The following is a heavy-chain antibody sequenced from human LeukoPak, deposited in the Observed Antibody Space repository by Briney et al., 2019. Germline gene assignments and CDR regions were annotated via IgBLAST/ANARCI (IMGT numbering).Heavy chain of an antibody. CDR1: GYTFTSYA. CDR3: ARTPRLTAAFDY. J-gene: IGHJ4*02. CDR2: INAGNGNT. D-gene: IGHD2-21*02. Sequence: ASVNVSCKASGYTFTSYAMHWVRQAPGQRLEWMGWINAGNGNTKYSQKFQGRVTITRDTSASTAYMELSSLRSEDTAVYYCARTPRLTAAFDYWGQGTLVTVSS. V-gene: IGHV1-3*01.